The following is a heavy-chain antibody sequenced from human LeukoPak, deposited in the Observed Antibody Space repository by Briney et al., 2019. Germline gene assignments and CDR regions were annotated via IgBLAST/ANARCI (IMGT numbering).Heavy chain of an antibody. J-gene: IGHJ4*02. V-gene: IGHV1-46*01. CDR3: ARTRGYYFDY. CDR2: INPSGGST. CDR1: GYSFTNYY. Sequence: ASVRVSCKASGYSFTNYYMHWVRQAPGQGLEWMGMINPSGGSTTFAQKFQGRVTMIRDMSTSTVYMELSSLISEDTAVYYCARTRGYYFDYWGQGTLVTVSS.